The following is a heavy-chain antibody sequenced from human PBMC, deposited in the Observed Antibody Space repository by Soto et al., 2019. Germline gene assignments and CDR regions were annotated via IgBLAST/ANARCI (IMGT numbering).Heavy chain of an antibody. D-gene: IGHD3-16*02. J-gene: IGHJ3*02. V-gene: IGHV3-72*01. Sequence: GGSLRLSCAASGFTFSDHYMDWVRQAPGKGLEWVGRTRNKANSYTTEYAASVKGRFTISRDDSKNSLYLQMNSLKTEDTAVYYCARVQSYYDYIWGSYRYYAFDIWGQGTMVTVSS. CDR2: TRNKANSYTT. CDR3: ARVQSYYDYIWGSYRYYAFDI. CDR1: GFTFSDHY.